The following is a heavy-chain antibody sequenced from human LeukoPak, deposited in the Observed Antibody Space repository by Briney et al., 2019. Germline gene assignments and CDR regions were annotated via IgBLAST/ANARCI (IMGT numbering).Heavy chain of an antibody. CDR2: INHSGST. J-gene: IGHJ4*02. D-gene: IGHD3-10*01. Sequence: SETLSLTCAVYGGSFSGYYWSWIRQHPGKGLEWIGEINHSGSTNYNPSLKSRVTISVDTSKNQFSLELSSVTAADTAVYYCARSGEGNDFDYWGQGTLVTVSS. CDR3: ARSGEGNDFDY. CDR1: GGSFSGYY. V-gene: IGHV4-34*01.